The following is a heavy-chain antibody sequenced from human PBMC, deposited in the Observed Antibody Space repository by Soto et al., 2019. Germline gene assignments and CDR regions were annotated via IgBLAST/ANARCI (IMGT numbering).Heavy chain of an antibody. V-gene: IGHV3-53*01. J-gene: IGHJ6*02. CDR1: GFTVGSNY. CDR2: IYSGGST. CDR3: TRDRILVPAAVPYYYYGMDV. D-gene: IGHD2-2*01. Sequence: GGSLRLSCAASGFTVGSNYMSWVRQAPGKGLEWVSVIYSGGSTNYADSVKGRFTISRDNSKNTLYLQMNSLRAEDTAVYYCTRDRILVPAAVPYYYYGMDVWGQGTTVTVSS.